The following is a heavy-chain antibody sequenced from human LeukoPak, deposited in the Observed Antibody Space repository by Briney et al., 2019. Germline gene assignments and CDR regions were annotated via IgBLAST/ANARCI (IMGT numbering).Heavy chain of an antibody. CDR3: ATYDSDAFDI. CDR2: IFHSGST. V-gene: IGHV4-38-2*02. Sequence: SETLSLTCTVSDYSISSAYNWGWIRQPPGEGLEWIGSIFHSGSTYYNPSLKSRVTISVDTSKNQFSLKLSSVAAADTAVYYCATYDSDAFDIWGQGTMVTVSS. D-gene: IGHD3-3*01. CDR1: DYSISSAYN. J-gene: IGHJ3*02.